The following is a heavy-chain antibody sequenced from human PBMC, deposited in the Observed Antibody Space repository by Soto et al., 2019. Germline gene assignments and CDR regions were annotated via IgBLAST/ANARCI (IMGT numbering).Heavy chain of an antibody. J-gene: IGHJ6*02. Sequence: GESLKISCKGSGYSFTSYWISWVRQMPGKGLEWMGRIRPSDSYSNYSPSFQGHVTITLDKSISTAYLQWSSLEASDTAMFYCEILTSYDFSRVDVWGQGTTVTVSS. CDR2: IRPSDSYS. CDR3: EILTSYDFSRVDV. CDR1: GYSFTSYW. D-gene: IGHD3-3*01. V-gene: IGHV5-10-1*01.